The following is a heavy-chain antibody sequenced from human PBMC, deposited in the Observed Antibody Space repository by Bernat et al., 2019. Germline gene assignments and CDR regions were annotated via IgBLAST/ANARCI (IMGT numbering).Heavy chain of an antibody. V-gene: IGHV4-34*01. Sequence: QVQLQQWGAGLLKPSETLSLTCAVYGGSFSGYYWSWIRQPPGKGLEWIGEIYHSGSTNYNPSLKSRVTISVDKSKNQFSLKLSSVTAADTAVYYCARFSGYYYDYWGQGTLVTVSS. CDR1: GGSFSGYY. CDR2: IYHSGST. J-gene: IGHJ4*02. CDR3: ARFSGYYYDY. D-gene: IGHD3-22*01.